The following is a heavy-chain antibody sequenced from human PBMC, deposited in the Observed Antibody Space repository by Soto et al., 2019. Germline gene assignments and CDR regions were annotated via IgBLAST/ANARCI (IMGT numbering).Heavy chain of an antibody. V-gene: IGHV4-39*01. Sequence: PSETLSLTCTVSGGSISSSSYYWGWIRQPPGKGLEWIGNAYYGGSTYYNPSLKSRVTISVEMSKSQFSLKLSSVTAADTAVYYCAGGDYYHSSGYYFYYYTMDVWGQGTTVTVSS. CDR1: GGSISSSSYY. CDR3: AGGDYYHSSGYYFYYYTMDV. J-gene: IGHJ6*02. D-gene: IGHD3-22*01. CDR2: AYYGGST.